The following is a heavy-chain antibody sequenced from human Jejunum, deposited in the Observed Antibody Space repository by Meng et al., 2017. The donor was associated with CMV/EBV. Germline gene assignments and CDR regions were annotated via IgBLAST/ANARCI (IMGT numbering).Heavy chain of an antibody. V-gene: IGHV4-39*07. CDR3: ARVDCSTSCFSFDN. D-gene: IGHD2-2*01. J-gene: IGHJ4*02. CDR2: IYYSGST. CDR1: GSSSSSSYY. Sequence: GSSSSSSYYWGWIRQPPGKGLEWIVNIYYSGSTYYNPSLKSRATISQDTYMNQFSLKLTSVTAADTAVYYCARVDCSTSCFSFDNWGQGARVTVSS.